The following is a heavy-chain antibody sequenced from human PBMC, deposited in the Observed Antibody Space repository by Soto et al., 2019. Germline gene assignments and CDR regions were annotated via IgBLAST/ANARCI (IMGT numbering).Heavy chain of an antibody. CDR3: ARTGLRFLEWLFDY. V-gene: IGHV3-30-3*01. CDR1: RFTFSSYT. D-gene: IGHD3-3*01. Sequence: GGSLRLSCAASRFTFSSYTMHWVRQAPGKGLEWVAVISYDGSNKYYADSVKGRFTISRDNSKNTLYLQMNSLRAEDTAVYYCARTGLRFLEWLFDYWGQGT. CDR2: ISYDGSNK. J-gene: IGHJ4*02.